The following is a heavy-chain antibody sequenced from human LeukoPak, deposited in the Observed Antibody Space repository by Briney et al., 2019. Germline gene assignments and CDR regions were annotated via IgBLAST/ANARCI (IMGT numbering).Heavy chain of an antibody. V-gene: IGHV1-8*02. J-gene: IGHJ6*04. Sequence: ASVKVSCKASGYTFTGYYMHWVRQAPGQGLEWMGWINPNSGNTGYAQKFQGRVTMTRNTSISTAYMELSSLRSEDTAVYYCARVAIRTDPMDVWGKGTTVTISS. D-gene: IGHD3/OR15-3a*01. CDR3: ARVAIRTDPMDV. CDR1: GYTFTGYY. CDR2: INPNSGNT.